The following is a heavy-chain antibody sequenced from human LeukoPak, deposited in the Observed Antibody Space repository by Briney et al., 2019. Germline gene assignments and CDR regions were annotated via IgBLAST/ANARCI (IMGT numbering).Heavy chain of an antibody. V-gene: IGHV1-3*01. CDR2: INAGNGNT. CDR3: ARDQGQWLSYDAFDI. CDR1: GYTFTSCA. J-gene: IGHJ3*02. D-gene: IGHD6-19*01. Sequence: ASVKVSCKASGYTFTSCAMHWVRQAPGQRLEWMGWINAGNGNTKYSQKFQGRVTITRDTSASTAYMELSSLRSEDTAVYYCARDQGQWLSYDAFDIWGQGTMVTVSS.